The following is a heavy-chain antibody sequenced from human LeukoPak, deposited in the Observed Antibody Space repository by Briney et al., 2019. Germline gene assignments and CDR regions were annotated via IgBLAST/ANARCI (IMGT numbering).Heavy chain of an antibody. D-gene: IGHD3-22*01. Sequence: SETLSLTCAVSGGSISSSNWWSWVRQPPGKGLEWIGEIYHSGSTNYNPSLKSRVTISVDKSKNQFSLKLSSVTAADTAVYYCAREIRDYFESSAYYYLDYWGQGALVTVSS. CDR2: IYHSGST. CDR3: AREIRDYFESSAYYYLDY. J-gene: IGHJ4*02. CDR1: GGSISSSNW. V-gene: IGHV4-4*02.